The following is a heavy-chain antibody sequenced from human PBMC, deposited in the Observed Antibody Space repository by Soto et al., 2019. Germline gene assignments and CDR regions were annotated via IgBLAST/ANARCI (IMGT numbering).Heavy chain of an antibody. D-gene: IGHD5-12*01. V-gene: IGHV4-39*01. CDR2: IYYSGST. CDR1: GGSISSSSYY. Sequence: QLQLQESGPGLVKPSETLSLTCTVSGGSISSSSYYWGWIRQPPGKGLEWIGSIYYSGSTYYNPSLKSRVTISVDTSKNQFSLKLSSVTAADTAVYYCASRLNLGYSVDYWGQGTLVTVSS. CDR3: ASRLNLGYSVDY. J-gene: IGHJ4*02.